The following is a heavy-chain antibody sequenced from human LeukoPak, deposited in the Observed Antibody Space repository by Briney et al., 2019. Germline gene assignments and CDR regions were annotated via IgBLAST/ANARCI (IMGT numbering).Heavy chain of an antibody. J-gene: IGHJ4*02. V-gene: IGHV3-23*01. CDR1: GFTFSSYA. CDR3: ATVPPYCSSTSCYFVY. D-gene: IGHD2-2*01. Sequence: GGSLRLSCAASGFTFSSYAMSWVRQAPGKGLEWVSAISGSGGSTYYADTVKGRFTISRDNSKNTLYLQMNSLRAEDTAVYYCATVPPYCSSTSCYFVYWGQGTLVTVSS. CDR2: ISGSGGST.